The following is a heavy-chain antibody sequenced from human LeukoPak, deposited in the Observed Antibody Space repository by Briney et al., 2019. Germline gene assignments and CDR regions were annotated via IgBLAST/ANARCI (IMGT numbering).Heavy chain of an antibody. D-gene: IGHD2/OR15-2a*01. CDR1: GFTFRNYW. V-gene: IGHV3-7*01. J-gene: IGHJ6*03. Sequence: PGGSLRLSCAASGFTFRNYWMRWVRQAPGKGLEWVANIKEDGSEKYYVDSAKGRFTISRDNAKNSLYLQMNSLGAEDTAVYYCARNSNRYMDVWGKGTTVTVSS. CDR2: IKEDGSEK. CDR3: ARNSNRYMDV.